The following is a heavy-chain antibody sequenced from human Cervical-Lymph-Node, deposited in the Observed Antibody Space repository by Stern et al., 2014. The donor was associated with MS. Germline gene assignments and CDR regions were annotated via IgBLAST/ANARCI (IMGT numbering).Heavy chain of an antibody. CDR3: ARDCSSTSCSDY. CDR2: INPHNGDT. V-gene: IGHV1-2*06. J-gene: IGHJ4*02. D-gene: IGHD2-2*01. CDR1: GYSFTDYY. Sequence: VQLVQSGAEVKKPGASVKVSCKASGYSFTDYYMHWVRPAPGQGPEWMGRINPHNGDTIYIQNFQGRVTMTRDTSITTAYMELSRLTSDDTAVYYCARDCSSTSCSDYWGQGTQVTVSS.